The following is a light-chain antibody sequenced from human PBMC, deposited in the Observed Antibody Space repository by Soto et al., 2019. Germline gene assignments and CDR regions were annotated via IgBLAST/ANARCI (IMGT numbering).Light chain of an antibody. Sequence: DIQVTQSPSTLSASVGDRVTITFRASQSISSWLAWYQQKPGKAPKLLIYKASSLESGVPSRFSGSGSGTEFTLTISSLQPDDFATYYCQQYKSYPWTFGQGTKVDI. CDR1: QSISSW. J-gene: IGKJ1*01. CDR3: QQYKSYPWT. V-gene: IGKV1-5*03. CDR2: KAS.